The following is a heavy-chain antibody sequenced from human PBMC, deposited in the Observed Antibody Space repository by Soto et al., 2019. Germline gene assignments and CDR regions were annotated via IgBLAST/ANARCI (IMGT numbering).Heavy chain of an antibody. CDR1: GFTFSSYG. J-gene: IGHJ4*02. D-gene: IGHD2-15*01. CDR2: IWYDGSNK. CDR3: ATHYCSGGSCYGTYDDY. Sequence: HSGGSLRLSCAASGFTFSSYGMHWVRQAPGKGLEWVAVIWYDGSNKYYADSVKGRFTISRDNSKNTLYLQMNSLRAEDTAVYYCATHYCSGGSCYGTYDDYWGQGTLVTVSS. V-gene: IGHV3-33*01.